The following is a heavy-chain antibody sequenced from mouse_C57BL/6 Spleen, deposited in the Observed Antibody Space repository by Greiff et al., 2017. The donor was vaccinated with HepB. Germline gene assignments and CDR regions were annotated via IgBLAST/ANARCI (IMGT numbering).Heavy chain of an antibody. CDR2: INYDGSST. D-gene: IGHD1-1*01. J-gene: IGHJ2*01. V-gene: IGHV5-16*01. CDR3: AREFHYYGSSLYYFDY. Sequence: DVHLVESEGGLVQPGSSMKLSCTASGFTFSDYYMAWVRQVPEKGLEWVANINYDGSSTYYLDSLKSRFIISRDNAKNILYLQMSSLKSEDTATYYCAREFHYYGSSLYYFDYWGQGTTLTVSS. CDR1: GFTFSDYY.